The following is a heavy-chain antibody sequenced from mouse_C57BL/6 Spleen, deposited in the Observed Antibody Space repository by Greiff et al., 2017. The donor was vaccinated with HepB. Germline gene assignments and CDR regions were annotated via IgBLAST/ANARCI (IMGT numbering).Heavy chain of an antibody. J-gene: IGHJ1*03. CDR1: GYSITSGYY. Sequence: EVQLEESGPGLVKPSPSLSLTCSVTGYSITSGYYWYWIRQVPGNKLEWMGYIGYDGSNNYNQSLKNRTSITRDTSKNQFFLKLNSMTTEDTATYYCARDSDYDSWYFDVWGTGTTVTVSS. D-gene: IGHD2-4*01. CDR2: IGYDGSN. V-gene: IGHV3-6*01. CDR3: ARDSDYDSWYFDV.